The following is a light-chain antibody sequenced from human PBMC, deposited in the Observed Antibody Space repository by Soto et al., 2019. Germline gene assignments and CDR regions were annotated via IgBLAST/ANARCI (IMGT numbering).Light chain of an antibody. V-gene: IGKV3-11*01. CDR1: QYINTR. Sequence: EIVLTQSPATLSSFPGDRVTLSCRASQYINTRLAWYQHRPGQAPRLLIYQTSIRAAGIPARFSASGTGTDFTLTISSLEPEDFAVYYCQQRYNWPPITFGQGTRLEIK. CDR3: QQRYNWPPIT. CDR2: QTS. J-gene: IGKJ5*01.